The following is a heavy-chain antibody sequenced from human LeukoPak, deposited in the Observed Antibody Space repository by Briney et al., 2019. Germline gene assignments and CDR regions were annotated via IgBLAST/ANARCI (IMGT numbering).Heavy chain of an antibody. CDR1: GGSISSSSYY. CDR2: IYYSGST. D-gene: IGHD5-18*01. CDR3: ASPSFGYGYPYYYYMDV. J-gene: IGHJ6*03. Sequence: SETLSLTCTVSGGSISSSSYYWGWIRQPPGKGLEWIGSIYYSGSTYYNPSLKSRATMSVDTSKNQFSLKLSSVTAADTAVYYCASPSFGYGYPYYYYMDVWGKGTTVTVSS. V-gene: IGHV4-39*01.